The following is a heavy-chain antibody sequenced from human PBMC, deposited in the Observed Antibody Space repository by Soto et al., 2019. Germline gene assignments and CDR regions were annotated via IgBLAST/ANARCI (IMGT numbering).Heavy chain of an antibody. CDR1: GYTFTSYA. J-gene: IGHJ4*02. CDR3: ARSSGYYYVDS. D-gene: IGHD3-22*01. V-gene: IGHV1-3*01. CDR2: INAGNGNT. Sequence: ASVKLSCKASGYTFTSYAMHWVRQAPGQRLEWMGWINAGNGNTKYSQKFQGRVTITRDTSASTAYMELTSLRSEDTAVYYCARSSGYYYVDSWGQGALVTVSS.